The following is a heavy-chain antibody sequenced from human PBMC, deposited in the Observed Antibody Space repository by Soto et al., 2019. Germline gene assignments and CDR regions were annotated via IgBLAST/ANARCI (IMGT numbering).Heavy chain of an antibody. CDR3: ARQVEEGYRYGYVY. Sequence: GESRKISCKGSGYSFSNYWIGWVRQMPGRGLEWMGIIYPGDSDTRYSPSFQGQVTISADQSISTAYLLLSTLKAADTAIYYCARQVEEGYRYGYVYSGHGTLVTVSS. CDR1: GYSFSNYW. V-gene: IGHV5-51*01. J-gene: IGHJ1*01. D-gene: IGHD5-18*01. CDR2: IYPGDSDT.